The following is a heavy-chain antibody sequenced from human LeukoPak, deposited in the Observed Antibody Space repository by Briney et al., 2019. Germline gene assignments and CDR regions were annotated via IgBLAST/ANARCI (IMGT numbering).Heavy chain of an antibody. CDR2: INPNSGGT. CDR3: AREYYYDSSGYYYGRAFDI. V-gene: IGHV1-2*06. Sequence: ASVKVSCKASGYTFTGYYMHWVRQAPGQGLEWMGRINPNSGGTNYAQKFQGRVTMTRDTSISTAYMELSRLRSDDTAVYYCAREYYYDSSGYYYGRAFDIWGQGTMVTVSS. J-gene: IGHJ3*02. D-gene: IGHD3-22*01. CDR1: GYTFTGYY.